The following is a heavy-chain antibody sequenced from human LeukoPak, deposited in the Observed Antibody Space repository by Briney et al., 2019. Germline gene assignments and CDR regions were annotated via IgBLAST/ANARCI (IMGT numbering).Heavy chain of an antibody. CDR3: VRHDGRGGATMGAFDS. CDR2: IYDSGST. V-gene: IGHV4-39*01. Sequence: SETLSLTCTVSGGSIRSSYYYWGWIRQPPGKGLEWIGSIYDSGSTYYNPSLKSRVTISVVTSDQFTLQLNSVTAADTAVYYCVRHDGRGGATMGAFDSWGQGSLVTVSS. J-gene: IGHJ5*01. CDR1: GGSIRSSYYY. D-gene: IGHD5-12*01.